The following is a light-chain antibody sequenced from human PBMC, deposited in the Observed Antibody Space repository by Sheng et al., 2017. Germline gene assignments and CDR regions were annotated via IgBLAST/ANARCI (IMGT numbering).Light chain of an antibody. CDR3: QVWAGNHDRVV. CDR1: NIGTKT. Sequence: SYMVTQPPSVSVAPGQTARIPCQANNIGTKTVHWYQQKPGQAPVLVVHDDVERPSGIPERFSGSNSGNMATLAITGVEGGDEAVFYCQVWAGNHDRVVFGGGTKLVVL. V-gene: IGLV3-21*02. J-gene: IGLJ2*01. CDR2: DDV.